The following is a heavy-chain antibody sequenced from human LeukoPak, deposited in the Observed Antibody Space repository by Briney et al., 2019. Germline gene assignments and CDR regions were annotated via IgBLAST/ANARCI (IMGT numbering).Heavy chain of an antibody. Sequence: SETLSLTCTVSGGSISSYYWSWIRQPPGKGLEWIGYIYYSGSTNYNPSLKSRVTISVDTSKNQFSLKLSSVTAADTAVYDCARGYTAMVIGYWGQGTLVTVSS. CDR2: IYYSGST. V-gene: IGHV4-59*08. CDR1: GGSISSYY. D-gene: IGHD5-18*01. J-gene: IGHJ4*02. CDR3: ARGYTAMVIGY.